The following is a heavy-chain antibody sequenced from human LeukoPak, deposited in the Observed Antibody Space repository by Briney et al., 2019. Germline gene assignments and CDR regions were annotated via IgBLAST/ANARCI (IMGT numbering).Heavy chain of an antibody. CDR2: ISAYNGNT. D-gene: IGHD1-1*01. Sequence: ASVKVSCKASGYTFTSYGISWVRQAPGQGLEWMGWISAYNGNTNYAQKLLGRVTMTTDTSTSTAYMELRSLRSDDTAVYYCARDWNGKAGSLIPNFDYWGQGTLVTVSS. V-gene: IGHV1-18*01. CDR3: ARDWNGKAGSLIPNFDY. J-gene: IGHJ4*02. CDR1: GYTFTSYG.